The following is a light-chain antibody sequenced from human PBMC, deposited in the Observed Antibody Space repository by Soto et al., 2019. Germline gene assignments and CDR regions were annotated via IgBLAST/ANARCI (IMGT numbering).Light chain of an antibody. Sequence: DIQMTQSPSTLSASVGDRVTITCRASQSISSWLAWYQQKPGKAPKLLIYAASSLESGVPSRFSGSGSGTEFTLTISSLQPDDFATYYCQQYNSYSRTCGQGTKVESK. CDR3: QQYNSYSRT. CDR2: AAS. V-gene: IGKV1-5*01. J-gene: IGKJ1*01. CDR1: QSISSW.